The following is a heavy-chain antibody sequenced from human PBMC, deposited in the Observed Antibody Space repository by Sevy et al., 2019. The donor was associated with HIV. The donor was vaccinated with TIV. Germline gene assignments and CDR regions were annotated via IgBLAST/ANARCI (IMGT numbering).Heavy chain of an antibody. D-gene: IGHD3-16*01. J-gene: IGHJ6*02. CDR1: GFQFRTTW. CDR2: IVGDGSDT. Sequence: GGSLRLSCVASGFQFRTTWMHWVRQVPGRGLEWVSRIVGDGSDTRYADSVRGRFTISRDNAENTLYLQMNSLRAEDTAVYYCARDMGDLGGSYYYGMDVWGQGTTVTVSS. CDR3: ARDMGDLGGSYYYGMDV. V-gene: IGHV3-74*01.